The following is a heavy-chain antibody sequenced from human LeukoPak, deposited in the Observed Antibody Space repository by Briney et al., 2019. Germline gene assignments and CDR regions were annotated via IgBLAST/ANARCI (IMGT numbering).Heavy chain of an antibody. CDR1: GYTFTSYY. D-gene: IGHD3-22*01. Sequence: ASVKVSCKASGYTFTSYYMHWVRQAPGQGLEWMGITNPSGGSTSYAQKFQGRVTMTRDTSTSTVYMELSSLRSEDTAVYYCAAERWGYYYDSWGQGTLVTVSS. CDR3: AAERWGYYYDS. CDR2: TNPSGGST. J-gene: IGHJ4*02. V-gene: IGHV1-46*01.